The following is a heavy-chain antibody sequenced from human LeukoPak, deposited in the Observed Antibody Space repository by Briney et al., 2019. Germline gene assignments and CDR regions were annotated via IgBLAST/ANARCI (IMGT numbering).Heavy chain of an antibody. Sequence: GGSLRLSCAASGFTFSSYSMNWVRQAPGKGLEWVSYISSSSSTIYYADSVKGRFTISRDNAKNSLYLQMNSLRAEDTAVYYCARESGSGSYYKMPQYYFDYWGQGTLVTVSS. D-gene: IGHD3-10*01. V-gene: IGHV3-48*04. CDR2: ISSSSSTI. CDR1: GFTFSSYS. J-gene: IGHJ4*02. CDR3: ARESGSGSYYKMPQYYFDY.